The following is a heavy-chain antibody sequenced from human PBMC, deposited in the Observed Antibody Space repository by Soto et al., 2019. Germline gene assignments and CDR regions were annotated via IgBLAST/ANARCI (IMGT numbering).Heavy chain of an antibody. D-gene: IGHD3-9*01. J-gene: IGHJ4*02. V-gene: IGHV3-23*01. CDR1: GFTLSSYA. Sequence: HPGGSLRLSCAASGFTLSSYAMSWVRQAPGKGLEWVSAISGSGGSTKYADSVKGRFTISRDNSKNTLYLQMNSLRAEDTAVYYCAKGHYDILTGYFLWGQGTLVTVSS. CDR3: AKGHYDILTGYFL. CDR2: ISGSGGST.